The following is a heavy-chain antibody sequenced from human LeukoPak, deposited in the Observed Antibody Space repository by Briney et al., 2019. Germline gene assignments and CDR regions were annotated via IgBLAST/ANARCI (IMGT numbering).Heavy chain of an antibody. J-gene: IGHJ4*02. CDR3: ARIGTVAEVDY. Sequence: SESLSLTCTVSGGSISSYYWSWIRQPPRQGLGWIGYIYYSGSTNYNPSLQSRVTISVDTSKHQFSLKLSSVTAADTAVYYCARIGTVAEVDYWGQGTLVTVSS. D-gene: IGHD2-15*01. V-gene: IGHV4-59*08. CDR2: IYYSGST. CDR1: GGSISSYY.